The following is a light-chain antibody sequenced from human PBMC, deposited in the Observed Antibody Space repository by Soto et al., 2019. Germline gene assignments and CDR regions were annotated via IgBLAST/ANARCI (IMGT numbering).Light chain of an antibody. Sequence: EFVLTQSPGILSLSPGERATLSCTASQSGSSSYVAWYQHKPGQAPRLLVFGASTRATGIPDRFSGSGSGTDFTLTISTLEPEDFAVYYCQHYGTSPLGPFGQGTRVEIK. CDR2: GAS. V-gene: IGKV3-20*01. CDR3: QHYGTSPLGP. CDR1: QSGSSSY. J-gene: IGKJ5*01.